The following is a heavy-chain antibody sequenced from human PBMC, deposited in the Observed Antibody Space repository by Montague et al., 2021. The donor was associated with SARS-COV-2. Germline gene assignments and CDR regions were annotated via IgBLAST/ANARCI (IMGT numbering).Heavy chain of an antibody. J-gene: IGHJ4*02. D-gene: IGHD3-10*01. CDR2: IYTSGTT. CDR3: ARGSWFGGFF. CDR1: GDSISGYY. Sequence: SETLSLTCTVSGDSISGYYWNWIRQPAGKALEWIGRIYTSGTTDYNPSLKSRVTMSVDTSKNQISLKLNSVTAADTAIYFCARGSWFGGFFWGQGTLVAVPS. V-gene: IGHV4-4*07.